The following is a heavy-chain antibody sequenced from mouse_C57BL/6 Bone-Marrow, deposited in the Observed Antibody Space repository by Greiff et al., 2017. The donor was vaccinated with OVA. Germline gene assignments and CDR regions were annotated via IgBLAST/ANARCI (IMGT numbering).Heavy chain of an antibody. V-gene: IGHV5-12*01. CDR2: ISNGGGST. CDR3: ARRRYTGYFDV. CDR1: GFTFSDYY. Sequence: EVQRVESGGGLVQPGGSLKLSCAASGFTFSDYYMYWVRQTPEKRLEWVAYISNGGGSTYYPDTVKGRFTISRDNAKNTLYLQMSRLKSEDTAMYYCARRRYTGYFDVWGTGTTVTVSS. J-gene: IGHJ1*03. D-gene: IGHD2-12*01.